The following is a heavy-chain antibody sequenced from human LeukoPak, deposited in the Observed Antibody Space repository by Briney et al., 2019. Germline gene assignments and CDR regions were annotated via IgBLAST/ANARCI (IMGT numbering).Heavy chain of an antibody. D-gene: IGHD6-13*01. CDR3: ARYIAAAGTFAFDI. Sequence: SQTLSLTCTVSGGSISSGDYYWSWIRQPPGKGLEWIGYIYYSGSTYYNPSLKSRVTISVDTSKNQFSLKLTSMTAADTAVYYCARYIAAAGTFAFDIWGQGTMVTVSS. CDR1: GGSISSGDYY. J-gene: IGHJ3*02. CDR2: IYYSGST. V-gene: IGHV4-30-4*08.